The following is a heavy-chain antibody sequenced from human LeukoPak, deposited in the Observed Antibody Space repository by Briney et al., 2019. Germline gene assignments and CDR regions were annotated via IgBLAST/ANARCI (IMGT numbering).Heavy chain of an antibody. CDR3: ARGGGLWFGELLRTWFDP. V-gene: IGHV4-31*03. Sequence: SQTLSLTCTVSGGSISSGGYYWSWIRQHPGKGLEWIGYTYYSGSTNYNPFLKSRVTISVDTSKNQFSLKLSSVTAADTAVYYCARGGGLWFGELLRTWFDPWGQGTLVIVSS. CDR2: TYYSGST. J-gene: IGHJ5*02. CDR1: GGSISSGGYY. D-gene: IGHD3-10*01.